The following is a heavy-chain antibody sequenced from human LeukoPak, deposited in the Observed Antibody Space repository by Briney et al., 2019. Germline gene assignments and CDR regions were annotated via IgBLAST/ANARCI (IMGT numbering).Heavy chain of an antibody. D-gene: IGHD5-18*01. CDR1: GFTFSSYG. CDR2: ISSDGSNE. CDR3: AKDYSRHPDYYFDY. Sequence: SGRSLRLSCAASGFTFSSYGLHWVRQAPGKGLEWVAVISSDGSNEYYADSVKGRFTISRDNSKNTLYLQMNSLRAEDTAVYYCAKDYSRHPDYYFDYWGQGTLVIVSS. J-gene: IGHJ4*02. V-gene: IGHV3-30*18.